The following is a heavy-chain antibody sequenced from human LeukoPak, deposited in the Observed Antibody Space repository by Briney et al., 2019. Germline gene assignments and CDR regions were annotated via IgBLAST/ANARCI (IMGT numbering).Heavy chain of an antibody. CDR1: GFTFSSYA. J-gene: IGHJ4*02. Sequence: GGSLRLSCAASGFTFSSYAMRWVRQAPGKGLEWVTVIWYDGSNKHYADSVKGRFTISRDNSKNTLYLQMDSLRAEDTAVYYCARAFGASSGYSVDYWGQGTLVTVSS. CDR2: IWYDGSNK. D-gene: IGHD3-22*01. V-gene: IGHV3-33*01. CDR3: ARAFGASSGYSVDY.